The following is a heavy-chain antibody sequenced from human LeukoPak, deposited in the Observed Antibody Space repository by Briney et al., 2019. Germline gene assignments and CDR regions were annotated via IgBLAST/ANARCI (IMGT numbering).Heavy chain of an antibody. CDR1: GFTFTDYY. CDR3: ARDRLGDYDHSGYYDK. CDR2: ICYSGRTI. V-gene: IGHV3-11*01. D-gene: IGHD3-22*01. Sequence: GGTLRLSCAASGFTFTDYYMSWIRQAPGKGLEWIAYICYSGRTIYYADSVNGRFTISRENAKNSVYLQMNNLRAADTAVYYCARDRLGDYDHSGYYDKWGQGTLVTVSS. J-gene: IGHJ4*02.